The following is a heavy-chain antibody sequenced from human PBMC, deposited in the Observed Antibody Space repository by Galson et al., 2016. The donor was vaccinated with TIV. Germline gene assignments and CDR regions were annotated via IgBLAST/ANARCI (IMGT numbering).Heavy chain of an antibody. Sequence: LRLSCAASGFTFSSFAMSWVRQAPGKGLEWVSRISAGGGRTDYTDSVKGRFTISRDNPKNTLYLQMSSLRADDPAVYFCAKMDSSGFDYVRRFDFWGQGTLATVSS. CDR2: ISAGGGRT. D-gene: IGHD3-22*01. J-gene: IGHJ4*02. CDR3: AKMDSSGFDYVRRFDF. CDR1: GFTFSSFA. V-gene: IGHV3-23*01.